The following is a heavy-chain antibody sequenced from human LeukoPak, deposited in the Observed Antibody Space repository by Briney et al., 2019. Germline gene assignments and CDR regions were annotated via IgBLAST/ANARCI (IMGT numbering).Heavy chain of an antibody. D-gene: IGHD2-2*01. Sequence: SVKVSCKASGGTFSSYAISWVRQAPGQGLEWMGRIIPILGIANYAQRFQGRVTITADKSTSTAYMELSSLRSEDAAVYYCTRHLVANDAFDIWGQGTMVTVSS. J-gene: IGHJ3*02. CDR1: GGTFSSYA. V-gene: IGHV1-69*04. CDR2: IIPILGIA. CDR3: TRHLVANDAFDI.